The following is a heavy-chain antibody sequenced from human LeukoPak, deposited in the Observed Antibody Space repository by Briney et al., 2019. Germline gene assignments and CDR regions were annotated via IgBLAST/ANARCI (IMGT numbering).Heavy chain of an antibody. D-gene: IGHD1-26*01. CDR1: GGSISSYY. CDR3: AGRRRSYPNWFDP. CDR2: IYYSGST. V-gene: IGHV4-59*08. Sequence: SETLSLTCTVSGGSISSYYWSWIRQPPGKGLEWIGYIYYSGSTNYNPSLKSRVTISVDTSKNQFSLKLSSVTAADTAVYYCAGRRRSYPNWFDPWGQGTLVTVSS. J-gene: IGHJ5*02.